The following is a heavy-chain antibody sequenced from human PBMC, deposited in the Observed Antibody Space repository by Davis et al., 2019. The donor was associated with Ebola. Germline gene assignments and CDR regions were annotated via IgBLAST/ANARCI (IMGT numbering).Heavy chain of an antibody. J-gene: IGHJ4*02. CDR1: GGSISSYY. Sequence: SETLSLTCTVSGGSISSYYWSWIRQPPGKGLEWIGYIYYSGSTNYNPSLKSRVTISVDTSKNQFSLKLSSVTAADTAVYYCARLVALYDNSGYAYLDYWGQGILVTVSS. CDR3: ARLVALYDNSGYAYLDY. V-gene: IGHV4-59*01. CDR2: IYYSGST. D-gene: IGHD3-22*01.